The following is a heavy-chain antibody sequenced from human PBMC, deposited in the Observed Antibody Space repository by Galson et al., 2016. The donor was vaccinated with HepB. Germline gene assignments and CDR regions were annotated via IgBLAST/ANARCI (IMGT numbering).Heavy chain of an antibody. V-gene: IGHV3-23*01. CDR1: GFTFNYYG. J-gene: IGHJ4*02. Sequence: SLRLSCAASGFTFNYYGMIWVRQAPGKGLEWVSTISGDGASTYYADSVKGRFSISRDNSRTTLDLQMHSLRGEETALYYCAKDPYYSSGWGAFESWGQGTLVTVSS. D-gene: IGHD6-19*01. CDR3: AKDPYYSSGWGAFES. CDR2: ISGDGAST.